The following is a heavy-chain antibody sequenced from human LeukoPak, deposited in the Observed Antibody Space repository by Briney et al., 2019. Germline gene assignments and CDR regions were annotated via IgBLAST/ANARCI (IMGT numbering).Heavy chain of an antibody. Sequence: PGGSLRLSCAASGFTVSSNYMSWVRQAPGKGLEWVSVIYSGGSTYYADSVKGRFTISRDKSKNTLYLQMNSLRAEDTAVYYCARGSVVTAIGHIDYWGQGTLVTVSS. J-gene: IGHJ4*02. CDR2: IYSGGST. V-gene: IGHV3-66*01. CDR1: GFTVSSNY. D-gene: IGHD2-21*02. CDR3: ARGSVVTAIGHIDY.